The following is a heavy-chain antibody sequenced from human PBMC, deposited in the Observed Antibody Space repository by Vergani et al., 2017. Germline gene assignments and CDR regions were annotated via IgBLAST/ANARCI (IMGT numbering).Heavy chain of an antibody. V-gene: IGHV3-23*01. CDR2: LTGGGGST. J-gene: IGHJ4*02. Sequence: EVQLLESGGCLKQPGGSVRLSCAASGFTFSTYAMHWVRQAPGKGLEWVSALTGGGGSTYYADSFKGRFIISRDNSRDTLYLQMNSRRPEDTATYYCVKDAGSYENFFDSWGQGTLVTVSS. CDR1: GFTFSTYA. CDR3: VKDAGSYENFFDS. D-gene: IGHD1-26*01.